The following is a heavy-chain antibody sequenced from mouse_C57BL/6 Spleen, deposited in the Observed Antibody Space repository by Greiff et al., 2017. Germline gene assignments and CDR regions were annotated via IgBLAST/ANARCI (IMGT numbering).Heavy chain of an antibody. Sequence: VQLQQSGAELVRPGASVKLSCTASGFNIKDVYMHWVKQRPEQGLEWIGWIDPENGDTEYASKFQGKATITADTSSNTAYLQLSSLTSEDTAVYYCTTDSNYDLPADWGQGTLVTVSA. V-gene: IGHV14-4*01. D-gene: IGHD2-5*01. CDR2: IDPENGDT. CDR1: GFNIKDVY. J-gene: IGHJ3*01. CDR3: TTDSNYDLPAD.